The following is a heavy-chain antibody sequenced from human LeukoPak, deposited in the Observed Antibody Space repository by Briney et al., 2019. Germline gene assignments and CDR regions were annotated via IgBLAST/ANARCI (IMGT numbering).Heavy chain of an antibody. V-gene: IGHV3-48*03. CDR1: GFTFSSYE. J-gene: IGHJ4*02. D-gene: IGHD5-12*01. CDR2: ISSSGSTI. Sequence: GGSLRLSCAASGFTFSSYEMNWVRQAPGKGLEWVSYISSSGSTIYYADSVKGRFTISRDNAKNSLYLQMNSLRAEDTAVYYCARDRSGYSGYAFFDYWGQGTLVTVSS. CDR3: ARDRSGYSGYAFFDY.